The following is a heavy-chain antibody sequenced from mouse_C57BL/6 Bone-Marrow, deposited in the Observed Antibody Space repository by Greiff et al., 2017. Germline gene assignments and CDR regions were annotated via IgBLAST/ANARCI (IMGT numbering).Heavy chain of an antibody. CDR3: ARRAARSSY. CDR1: GYTFTDYY. CDR2: INPNNGGT. J-gene: IGHJ3*01. Sequence: VQLQQSGPELVKPGASVKISCKASGYTFTDYYMNWVKQSHGKSLEWIGDINPNNGGTSYNQKFKGKATLTVDKSSSTAYMELRSLTSEDSAVYYCARRAARSSYWGQGTLVTVSA. D-gene: IGHD3-3*01. V-gene: IGHV1-26*01.